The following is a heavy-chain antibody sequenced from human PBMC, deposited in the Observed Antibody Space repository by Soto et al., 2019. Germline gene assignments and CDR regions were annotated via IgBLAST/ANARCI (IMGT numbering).Heavy chain of an antibody. Sequence: PGGSLRLSCVASGFTFSSYGMHWVRQAPGKGLEWLAIISYDGSNTYYADSVKGRFTISRDNSKNTLYLQMNSLRAEDTAVYYCARSDITIFGVVNLPYYYYGMDVWGQGTTVTVSS. V-gene: IGHV3-30*03. CDR3: ARSDITIFGVVNLPYYYYGMDV. CDR2: ISYDGSNT. CDR1: GFTFSSYG. J-gene: IGHJ6*02. D-gene: IGHD3-3*01.